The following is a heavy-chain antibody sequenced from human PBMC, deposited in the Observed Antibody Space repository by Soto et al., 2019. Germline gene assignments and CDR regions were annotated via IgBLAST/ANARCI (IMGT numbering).Heavy chain of an antibody. CDR2: IYAGGNT. J-gene: IGHJ4*02. CDR1: GFTVSSNY. Sequence: EMQLVESGGGLVQPGGSLRLSCAASGFTVSSNYMSWVRQAPGKGLEWVSVIYAGGNTHYADSVEGRFTISRDNSNNMLYLQMNSLRAEDTAVYYCVREKVTMIVGFYYFDLWGQGTRVTVSS. V-gene: IGHV3-66*01. D-gene: IGHD3-22*01. CDR3: VREKVTMIVGFYYFDL.